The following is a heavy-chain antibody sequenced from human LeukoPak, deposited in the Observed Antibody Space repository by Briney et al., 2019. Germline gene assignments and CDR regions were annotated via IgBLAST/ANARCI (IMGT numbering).Heavy chain of an antibody. CDR3: ARFKNRNYYYYMDV. J-gene: IGHJ6*03. CDR1: GGSFSGYY. Sequence: PSETLSLTCAVYGGSFSGYYWSWIRQPPGKGLEWIGEINHSGSTNYNPSLKSRVTISVDTSKNQFSLKLSSVTAADTAVCYCARFKNRNYYYYMDVWGKGTTVTVSS. D-gene: IGHD1-14*01. CDR2: INHSGST. V-gene: IGHV4-34*01.